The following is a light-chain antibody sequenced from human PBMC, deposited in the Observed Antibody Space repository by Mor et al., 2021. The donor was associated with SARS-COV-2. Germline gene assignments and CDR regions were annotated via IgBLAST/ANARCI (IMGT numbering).Light chain of an antibody. J-gene: IGKJ4*01. V-gene: IGKV1-5*03. Sequence: ISKASDLESGVPSRFSGDGFGTDFTLTISSPQPDDSAVYYCQQYDSYPLTFGGGTKVEIK. CDR2: KAS. CDR3: QQYDSYPLT.